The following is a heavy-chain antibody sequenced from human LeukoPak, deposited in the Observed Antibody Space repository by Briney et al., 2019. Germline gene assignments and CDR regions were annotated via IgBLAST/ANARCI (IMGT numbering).Heavy chain of an antibody. V-gene: IGHV1-8*01. CDR3: ARGSHVAAAGRNWFDP. J-gene: IGHJ5*02. Sequence: ASVKLSCTASGYPFTSYDINWVRQAAGQGLEWRGWMNPNSGNTGYAQKFQGRVTMTRNTSISTAYIELSSLRSEDTAVYYCARGSHVAAAGRNWFDPWGEGTLVTVSS. CDR1: GYPFTSYD. CDR2: MNPNSGNT. D-gene: IGHD6-13*01.